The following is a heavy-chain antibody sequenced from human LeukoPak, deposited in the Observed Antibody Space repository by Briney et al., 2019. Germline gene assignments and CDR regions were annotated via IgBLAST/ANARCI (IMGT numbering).Heavy chain of an antibody. J-gene: IGHJ4*02. CDR1: GFTFSSYS. CDR2: ISSSSSYI. CDR3: ARYCSGGSCYGVFDY. V-gene: IGHV3-21*04. D-gene: IGHD2-15*01. Sequence: GGSLRLSCAASGFTFSSYSMNWVRQAPGKGLEWVSSISSSSSYIYYADSAKGRFTISRDNAKNSLYLQMNSLRAEDTAVYYCARYCSGGSCYGVFDYWGQGTLVTVSS.